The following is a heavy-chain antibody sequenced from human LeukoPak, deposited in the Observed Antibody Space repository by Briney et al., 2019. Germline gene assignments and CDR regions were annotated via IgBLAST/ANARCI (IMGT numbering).Heavy chain of an antibody. CDR2: IYPYTGAT. CDR1: GYTFSGTGWY. V-gene: IGHV1-2*02. Sequence: ASVKVSCKASGYTFSGTGWYLYWLRQAPGQGLECMGWIYPYTGATHYAQRFQGRVAMTRDTSISTAYMELSRLRPDDTAVYYCARDGPAQMVDFDYWGQGTLVTVSS. D-gene: IGHD3-10*01. CDR3: ARDGPAQMVDFDY. J-gene: IGHJ4*02.